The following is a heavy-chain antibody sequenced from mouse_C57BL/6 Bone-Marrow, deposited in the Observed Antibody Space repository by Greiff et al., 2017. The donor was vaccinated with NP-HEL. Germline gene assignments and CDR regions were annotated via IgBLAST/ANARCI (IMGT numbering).Heavy chain of an antibody. CDR3: ARWDYYGSPLAY. V-gene: IGHV5-17*01. Sequence: EVKLEESGGGLVKPGGSLKLSCAASGFTFSDYGMHWVRQAPEKGLEWVAYIISGSSTIYYADTVKGRFTISRDNAKNTLFLQMTSLRSEDTAMYYCARWDYYGSPLAYWGQGTLVTVSA. CDR2: IISGSSTI. J-gene: IGHJ3*01. D-gene: IGHD1-1*01. CDR1: GFTFSDYG.